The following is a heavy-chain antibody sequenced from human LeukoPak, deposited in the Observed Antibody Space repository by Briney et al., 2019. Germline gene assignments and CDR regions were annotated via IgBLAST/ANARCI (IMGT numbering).Heavy chain of an antibody. D-gene: IGHD3-10*01. CDR3: ARGLYYYGSGSYYNMHTDDAFDI. Sequence: SETLSLTCAVYGGSFSGYYWSWIRQPPGKGLEWIGGINHSGSTNYNPSLKNRVTISVDTSKDQFSLKLSSVTAADTAVYYCARGLYYYGSGSYYNMHTDDAFDIWGQGTMVTVSS. V-gene: IGHV4-34*01. J-gene: IGHJ3*02. CDR2: INHSGST. CDR1: GGSFSGYY.